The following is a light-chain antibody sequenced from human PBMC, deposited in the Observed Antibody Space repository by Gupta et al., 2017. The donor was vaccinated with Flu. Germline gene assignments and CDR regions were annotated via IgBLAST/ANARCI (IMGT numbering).Light chain of an antibody. CDR3: SSYTNSSTFHWV. Sequence: SDVGGYNYVSWYQQHPGKAPKLMMYGVTNRPSGVSNRFSGSKSGNTASLTISGLQAEDEADYYCSSYTNSSTFHWVFGGGTKLTVL. V-gene: IGLV2-14*01. CDR1: SDVGGYNY. CDR2: GVT. J-gene: IGLJ3*02.